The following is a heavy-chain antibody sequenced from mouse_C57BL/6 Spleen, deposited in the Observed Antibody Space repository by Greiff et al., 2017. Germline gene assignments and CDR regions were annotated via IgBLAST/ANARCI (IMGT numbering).Heavy chain of an antibody. D-gene: IGHD2-4*01. CDR3: AREVSGYDYDGAMDY. Sequence: QVQLQQPGAELVKPGASVKMSCKASGYTFTSYWITWVKQRPGQGLEWIGDIYPGSGSTNYNEKFKSKATLTVDTSSSTAYMQLSSLTSEDSAVYYCAREVSGYDYDGAMDYWGQGTSVTVSS. V-gene: IGHV1-55*01. J-gene: IGHJ4*01. CDR1: GYTFTSYW. CDR2: IYPGSGST.